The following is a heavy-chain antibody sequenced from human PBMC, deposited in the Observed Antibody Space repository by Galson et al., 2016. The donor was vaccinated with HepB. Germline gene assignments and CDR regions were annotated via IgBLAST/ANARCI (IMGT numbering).Heavy chain of an antibody. Sequence: SLRLSCAASGFTFRSYVMNWVRQAPGKGLEWVSSTSSGSSYIYYADSVKGRFTISRDNSKNTLFLQMNSLRAEDTAVYYCARVRDGNNWRVQPFDLWGQGTLVTVS. D-gene: IGHD5-24*01. CDR3: ARVRDGNNWRVQPFDL. J-gene: IGHJ4*02. CDR1: GFTFRSYV. CDR2: TSSGSSYI. V-gene: IGHV3-21*01.